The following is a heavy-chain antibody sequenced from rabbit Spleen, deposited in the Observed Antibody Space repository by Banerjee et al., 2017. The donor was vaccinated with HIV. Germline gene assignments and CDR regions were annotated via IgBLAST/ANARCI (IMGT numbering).Heavy chain of an antibody. D-gene: IGHD4-1*01. Sequence: QEQLVESGGGLVQPEGSLTLTCTASGFSFSSNYYMCWVRQAPGKGPEWIACIDGGSSGSTYYASWVNGRFTISKASSTTVSLQMTSLTAADTATYFCARDLDGVIGWNFGWWGQGTLVTVS. J-gene: IGHJ3*01. CDR3: ARDLDGVIGWNFGW. V-gene: IGHV1S45*01. CDR2: IDGGSSGST. CDR1: GFSFSSNYY.